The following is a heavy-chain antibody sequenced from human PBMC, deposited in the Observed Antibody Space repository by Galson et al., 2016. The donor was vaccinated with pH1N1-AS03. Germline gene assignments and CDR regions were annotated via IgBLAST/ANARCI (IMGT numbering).Heavy chain of an antibody. CDR2: IHPIFGTP. Sequence: SVKVSCKASGGTFSNYAISWMRQAPGQGLEWMGGIHPIFGTPSYAQKFRGRLTITADHSTSAAYMELISLTSEDTAIYYCARDRHYDTSGRFYYESEHWGQGTLVIVSS. CDR1: GGTFSNYA. J-gene: IGHJ4*02. CDR3: ARDRHYDTSGRFYYESEH. V-gene: IGHV1-69*13. D-gene: IGHD3-22*01.